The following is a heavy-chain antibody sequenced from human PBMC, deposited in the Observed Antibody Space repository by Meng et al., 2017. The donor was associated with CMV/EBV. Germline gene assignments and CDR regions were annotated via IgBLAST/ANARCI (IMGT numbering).Heavy chain of an antibody. J-gene: IGHJ6*02. Sequence: GGSLRLSCAASGFTFSSYEMNWVRQAPGKGLEWVSVIYSGGSTYYADSVKGRFTISRDNSKNTLYLQMNSLRAEDTAVYYCAREDIVVVPAASYYGMDVWGQGTTVTVSS. V-gene: IGHV3-66*02. CDR1: GFTFSSYE. CDR3: AREDIVVVPAASYYGMDV. CDR2: IYSGGST. D-gene: IGHD2-2*01.